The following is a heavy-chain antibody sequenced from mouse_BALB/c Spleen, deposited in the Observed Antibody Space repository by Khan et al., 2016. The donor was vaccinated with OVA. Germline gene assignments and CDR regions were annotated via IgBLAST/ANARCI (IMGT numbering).Heavy chain of an antibody. Sequence: EVQLQESGPSLVKPSQTLSLTCSVTGDSITSGYWSWIRKFPGNKLEYMGYMIYSGNTYYNPSLKSRISITRHTSKNQYYLKLNSVTTEDTATYSCASSTCSYSFAYWGQGTLVTVSA. V-gene: IGHV3-8*02. J-gene: IGHJ3*01. CDR3: ASSTCSYSFAY. CDR1: GDSITSGY. CDR2: MIYSGNT. D-gene: IGHD1-1*01.